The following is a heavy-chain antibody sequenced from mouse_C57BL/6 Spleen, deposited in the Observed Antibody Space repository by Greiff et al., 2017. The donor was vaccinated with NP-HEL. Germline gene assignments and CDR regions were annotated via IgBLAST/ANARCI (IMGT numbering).Heavy chain of an antibody. Sequence: EVNVVESGPELVKPGASVKISCKASGYSFTGYFMNWVKQSHGKSLEWIGRINPYNGDTFYNQKFKGKATLTVDKSSSTAHMELLSLTSEDFAVYYCAVPLRDYAMDYWGQGTSVTVSS. V-gene: IGHV1-37*01. CDR3: AVPLRDYAMDY. J-gene: IGHJ4*01. D-gene: IGHD1-1*01. CDR2: INPYNGDT. CDR1: GYSFTGYF.